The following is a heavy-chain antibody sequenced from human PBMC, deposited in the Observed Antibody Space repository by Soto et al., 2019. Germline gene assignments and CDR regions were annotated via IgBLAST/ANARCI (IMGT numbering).Heavy chain of an antibody. J-gene: IGHJ5*02. CDR3: ARHFCSSTSCYNNWFDP. CDR1: GYSFTSYW. D-gene: IGHD2-2*02. V-gene: IGHV5-51*01. Sequence: PGESLKISCKGSGYSFTSYWIGWVRQMPGKGLEWMGIIYPGDSDTRYSPSFQGQVTISADKSISTAYLQWSSLKASDTAMYYCARHFCSSTSCYNNWFDPWGQGTRVTVSS. CDR2: IYPGDSDT.